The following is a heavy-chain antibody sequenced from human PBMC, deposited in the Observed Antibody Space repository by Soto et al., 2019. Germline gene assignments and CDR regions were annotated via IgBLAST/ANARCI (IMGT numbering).Heavy chain of an antibody. CDR3: ATAISATTFDH. J-gene: IGHJ4*02. CDR2: INGGDGIT. V-gene: IGHV1-3*01. CDR1: GYIFTSYA. Sequence: QVHLVQSGAELKAPGASVRISCAASGYIFTSYAIHWLRQAPGQRLEWMGWINGGDGITDSPQKFQSRVTITRDTSARTASVELRSLSPEDTAVYYCATAISATTFDHWGQGTLVTVSP.